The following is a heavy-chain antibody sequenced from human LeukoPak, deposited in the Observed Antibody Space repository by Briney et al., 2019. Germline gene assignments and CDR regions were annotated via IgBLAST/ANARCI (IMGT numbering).Heavy chain of an antibody. J-gene: IGHJ4*02. CDR2: INHSGST. V-gene: IGHV4-34*01. CDR1: GGSFSGYY. D-gene: IGHD6-19*01. Sequence: SETLSLTCAVYGGSFSGYYWSWIRQPPGKGLEWIGEINHSGSTNYNPSLKSRVTISVDTSKNQFSLKLSSVTAADTAVYCCARTDSSGWSIYFDYWGQGTLVTVSS. CDR3: ARTDSSGWSIYFDY.